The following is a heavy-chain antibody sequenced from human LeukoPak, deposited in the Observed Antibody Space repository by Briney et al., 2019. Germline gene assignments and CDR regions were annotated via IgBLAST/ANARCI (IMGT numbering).Heavy chain of an antibody. J-gene: IGHJ4*02. CDR2: IYYTGST. V-gene: IGHV4-59*08. CDR3: ARQAHCTSTIGNPFDY. Sequence: ETLSLTCTVSGGSISGHHWSWIRQPPGKGLEWIGYIYYTGSTNYNPSLKSRVTVSLDTSMNQFSLQLASVTVADTAVYYCARQAHCTSTIGNPFDYWGQGTVHSVSS. CDR1: GGSISGHH. D-gene: IGHD2-2*01.